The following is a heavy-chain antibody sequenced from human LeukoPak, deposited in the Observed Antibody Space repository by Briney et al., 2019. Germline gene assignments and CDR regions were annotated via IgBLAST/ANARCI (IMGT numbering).Heavy chain of an antibody. D-gene: IGHD3-10*01. CDR3: ARITMVRGVKGMYYYYYMDV. V-gene: IGHV1-2*06. Sequence: ASVKVSCKASGYTFTGYYMHWVRQAPGQGLEWMGRINPNSGGTTYAQKFHGRVTITRDTSISTAYMERSRLRSDDTAVYYCARITMVRGVKGMYYYYYMDVWGKGTTVTVSS. J-gene: IGHJ6*03. CDR2: INPNSGGT. CDR1: GYTFTGYY.